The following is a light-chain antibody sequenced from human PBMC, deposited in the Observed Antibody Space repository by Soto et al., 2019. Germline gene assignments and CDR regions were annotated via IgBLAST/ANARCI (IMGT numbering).Light chain of an antibody. J-gene: IGKJ1*01. CDR2: KAS. V-gene: IGKV1-5*03. CDR1: QTISSW. CDR3: QQYNSYWT. Sequence: DIHMTQSPSTLSGSVGDRVTITCRASQTISSWLAWYQQKPGKAPKLLIYKASSLESGVPSRSSGSGSGTEFTLTISSLQPDDFATYYCQQYNSYWTFGQGTKVDI.